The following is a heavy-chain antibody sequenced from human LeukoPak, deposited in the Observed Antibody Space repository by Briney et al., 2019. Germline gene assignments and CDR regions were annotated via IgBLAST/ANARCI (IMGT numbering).Heavy chain of an antibody. CDR1: GGYISSYY. CDR3: ARAPGFYYDSSGYRQYYYYYMDV. CDR2: IYTSGST. V-gene: IGHV4-4*07. J-gene: IGHJ6*03. Sequence: PSETLSLTCTVSGGYISSYYWSWIRQPAGKGLEWIGRIYTSGSTNYNPSLKSRVTMSVDTSKNQFSLKLSSVTAADTAVYYCARAPGFYYDSSGYRQYYYYYMDVWGKGTTVTVSS. D-gene: IGHD3-22*01.